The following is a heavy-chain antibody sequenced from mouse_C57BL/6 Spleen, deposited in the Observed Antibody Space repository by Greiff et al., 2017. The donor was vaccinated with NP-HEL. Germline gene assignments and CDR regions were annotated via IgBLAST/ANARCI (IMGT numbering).Heavy chain of an antibody. CDR2: IWGDGST. J-gene: IGHJ3*01. Sequence: VKLVESGPGLVAPSQSLSITCTVSGFSLTSYGVSWVRQPPGKGLEWLGVIWGDGSTNYHSALISRLSISKDNSKSQVFLKLNSRQTDDTATYYGAKHYYGSSYWFAYWGQGTLVTVSA. D-gene: IGHD1-1*01. CDR3: AKHYYGSSYWFAY. V-gene: IGHV2-3*01. CDR1: GFSLTSYG.